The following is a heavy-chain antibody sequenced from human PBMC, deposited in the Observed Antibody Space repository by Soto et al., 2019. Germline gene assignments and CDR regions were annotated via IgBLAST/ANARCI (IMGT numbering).Heavy chain of an antibody. CDR1: GFTFGDSY. CDR2: MSPGSRYP. D-gene: IGHD3-9*01. J-gene: IGHJ6*02. CDR3: AGEGRYFDWLLDYYYYGMDV. V-gene: IGHV3-11*06. Sequence: PGGSLRLSCAGSGFTFGDSYMSWIRQAPGKGLEWLSYMSPGSRYPAYADSVKGRFTVSRDNAKRSLFLQMNSLRAEDTAVYYCAGEGRYFDWLLDYYYYGMDVWGQGTTVTVS.